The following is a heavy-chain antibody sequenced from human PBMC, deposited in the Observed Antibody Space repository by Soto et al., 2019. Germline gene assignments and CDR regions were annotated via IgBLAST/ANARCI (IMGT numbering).Heavy chain of an antibody. CDR3: ARDQDGYAPPFDY. CDR2: ISSSSSYI. V-gene: IGHV3-21*01. J-gene: IGHJ4*02. D-gene: IGHD5-12*01. Sequence: PGGSLRLSCAASGFTFSSYSMNWVRQAPGKGLEWVSSISSSSSYIYYADSVKGRFTISRDNAKNSLYLQMNSLRAEDTAVYYCARDQDGYAPPFDYWGLGTLVTVSS. CDR1: GFTFSSYS.